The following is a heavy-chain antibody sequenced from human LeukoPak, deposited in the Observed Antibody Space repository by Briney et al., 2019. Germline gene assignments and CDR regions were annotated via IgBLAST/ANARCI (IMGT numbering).Heavy chain of an antibody. J-gene: IGHJ4*02. CDR3: ARRPSSSWHHFDY. Sequence: GESLKISWKGSGYSFTSYWIGWVRQMPGKGLEWMGIIYPGDSHTRYSPSFQGQVTISADKSISTAYLQWSSLKASDTAMYYCARRPSSSWHHFDYWGQGTLVTVSS. CDR1: GYSFTSYW. D-gene: IGHD6-13*01. V-gene: IGHV5-51*01. CDR2: IYPGDSHT.